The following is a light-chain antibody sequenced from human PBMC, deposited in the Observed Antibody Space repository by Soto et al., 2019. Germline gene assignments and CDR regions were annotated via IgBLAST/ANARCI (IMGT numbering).Light chain of an antibody. CDR3: QQLNSYST. CDR1: QGISSY. Sequence: DIQLTQSPSFLSASVGDRVTITCRASQGISSYLAWYQQKPGKAPKLLIYAASTLQSGVPSRFSGSGSGTEFTLTISSLQPEDFATYYCQQLNSYSTFGQATKLEIK. CDR2: AAS. J-gene: IGKJ2*02. V-gene: IGKV1-9*01.